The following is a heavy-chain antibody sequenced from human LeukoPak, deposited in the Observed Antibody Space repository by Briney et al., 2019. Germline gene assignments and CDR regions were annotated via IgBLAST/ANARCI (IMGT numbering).Heavy chain of an antibody. CDR3: ASAPVYLEWLLSSLDY. Sequence: ASVKVSCKASGYTFSGYYMHWARQAPGQGLEWMGWINPNSGGTNYAQKFQGRVTMTRDTSISTAYMELSRLRSDDTAVYYCASAPVYLEWLLSSLDYWGQGTLVTVSS. D-gene: IGHD3-3*01. CDR1: GYTFSGYY. CDR2: INPNSGGT. J-gene: IGHJ4*02. V-gene: IGHV1-2*02.